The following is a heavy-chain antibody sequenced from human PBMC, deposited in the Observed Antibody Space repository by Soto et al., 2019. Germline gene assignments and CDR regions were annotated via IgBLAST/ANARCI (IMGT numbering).Heavy chain of an antibody. CDR2: ISSSSSTI. D-gene: IGHD5-18*01. J-gene: IGHJ4*02. CDR1: GFTFSSYS. Sequence: EVQLVESGGGLVQPGGSLRLSCAASGFTFSSYSMNWVRQAPGKGLEWVSYISSSSSTIYYADSVKGRFTISRDNAKNSLYLQMNSLRAEDTAVYYCARDGFLRGYSYGNKDLWGQGTLVTVSS. V-gene: IGHV3-48*01. CDR3: ARDGFLRGYSYGNKDL.